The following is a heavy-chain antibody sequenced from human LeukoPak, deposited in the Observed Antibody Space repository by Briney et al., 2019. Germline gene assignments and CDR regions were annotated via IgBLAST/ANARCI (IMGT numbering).Heavy chain of an antibody. CDR1: GFTFSTYA. CDR2: ISGRGDST. Sequence: GGSLRLSCAASGFTFSTYAMTWVRQAPGKGLEWVSAISGRGDSTFYADSVKGRFTIFRDNSENTLYLQMNSLRAEDAAVYYCAKDLGGSGWYEGFDPWGQGTLVTVSS. J-gene: IGHJ5*02. V-gene: IGHV3-23*01. CDR3: AKDLGGSGWYEGFDP. D-gene: IGHD6-19*01.